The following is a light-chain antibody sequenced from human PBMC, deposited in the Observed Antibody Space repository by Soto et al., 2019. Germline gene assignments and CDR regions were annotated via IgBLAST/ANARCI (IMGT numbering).Light chain of an antibody. CDR3: QQLYSHPLT. Sequence: DIKMTQSPSTLSAAVGDTVTLTCRASQRMIGWLAWHQQKPGKAPKLLIYAASSLHSGVPSRFSGSGYGTDFRLTISNLQPEDFATYYCQQLYSHPLTFGGGTKVDIK. CDR2: AAS. CDR1: QRMIGW. V-gene: IGKV1-5*01. J-gene: IGKJ4*01.